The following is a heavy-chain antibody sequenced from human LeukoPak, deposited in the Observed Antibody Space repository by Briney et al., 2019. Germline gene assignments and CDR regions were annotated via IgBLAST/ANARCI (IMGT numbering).Heavy chain of an antibody. V-gene: IGHV4-39*07. D-gene: IGHD4-17*01. CDR3: ARGGQTYGYRYYFDY. CDR2: IYYSGST. J-gene: IGHJ4*02. CDR1: GGSISSSSYY. Sequence: SETLSLTCTVSGGSISSSSYYWGWIRQPPGKGREWIGSIYYSGSTYYNPSLKSRVTISVDTSKNQFSLKLSSVTAADTAVYYCARGGQTYGYRYYFDYWGQGTLVTVSS.